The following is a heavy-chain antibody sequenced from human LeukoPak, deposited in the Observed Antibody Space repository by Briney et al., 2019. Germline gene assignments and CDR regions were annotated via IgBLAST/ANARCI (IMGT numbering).Heavy chain of an antibody. V-gene: IGHV3-33*01. D-gene: IGHD3-10*01. CDR1: GFTFSSYG. Sequence: GRSLRLSCAASGFTFSSYGMHWVGQAPGKGLEWVAVIWYDGSNKYYADSVKGRFTISRDNSKNTLYLQMNSLRAEDTAVYYCARDFIWFGESDGWFDPWGQGTLVTVSS. CDR3: ARDFIWFGESDGWFDP. J-gene: IGHJ5*02. CDR2: IWYDGSNK.